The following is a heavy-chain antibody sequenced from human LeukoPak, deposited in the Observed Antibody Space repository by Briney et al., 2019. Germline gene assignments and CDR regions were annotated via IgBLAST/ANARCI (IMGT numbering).Heavy chain of an antibody. D-gene: IGHD3-10*01. CDR1: GFTFSSYA. V-gene: IGHV3-30-3*01. CDR3: ARYGGVIV. CDR2: ISYDGSNK. Sequence: PGGSLRLSCAASGFTFSSYAMHWVRQAPGKGLEWVAVISYDGSNKYYADSVKGRFTISRDNSKNTLYLQMNSLRAEDTAVYYCARYGGVIVWGQGTLVTVSS. J-gene: IGHJ4*02.